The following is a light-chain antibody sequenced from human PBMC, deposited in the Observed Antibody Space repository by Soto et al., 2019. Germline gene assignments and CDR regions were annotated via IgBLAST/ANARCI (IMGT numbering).Light chain of an antibody. Sequence: QSVLTQPASVSGSPGQSITISCTGTSSDVGGYNYVSWYQQHPGKAPKLMIYDVSNRPSGVSNRFSGSKSGNTASLTISGLQTEDEADYYCTSYTSSSVVVFGGGTKRTVL. CDR2: DVS. CDR3: TSYTSSSVVV. V-gene: IGLV2-14*01. J-gene: IGLJ2*01. CDR1: SSDVGGYNY.